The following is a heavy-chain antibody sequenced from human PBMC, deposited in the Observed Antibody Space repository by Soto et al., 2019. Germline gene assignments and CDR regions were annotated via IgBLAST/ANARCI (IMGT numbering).Heavy chain of an antibody. CDR2: IIPIFGTA. D-gene: IGHD1-26*01. Sequence: SVKVYCKASGGTFSSYAISWVRQAPVQGLEWMGGIIPIFGTANYAQKFQGRVTITADESTSTAYMELSSLRSEDTAVYYCARVKEEWELLLFFDYWGQGTLVTVSS. CDR1: GGTFSSYA. CDR3: ARVKEEWELLLFFDY. V-gene: IGHV1-69*01. J-gene: IGHJ4*02.